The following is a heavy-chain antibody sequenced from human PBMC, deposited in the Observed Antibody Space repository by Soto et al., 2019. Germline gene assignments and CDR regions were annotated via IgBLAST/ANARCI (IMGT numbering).Heavy chain of an antibody. CDR1: GYTFTSYG. Sequence: ASVKVSCKASGYTFTSYGISWVRQAPGQGLEWMGWISAYNGNTNYAQKLQGRVTMTTDTSTSTAYMELRSLRSDDTAVYYCARDRVLRFLEWLDNYYGMDVWGQGTTVTVSS. CDR3: ARDRVLRFLEWLDNYYGMDV. D-gene: IGHD3-3*01. V-gene: IGHV1-18*01. J-gene: IGHJ6*02. CDR2: ISAYNGNT.